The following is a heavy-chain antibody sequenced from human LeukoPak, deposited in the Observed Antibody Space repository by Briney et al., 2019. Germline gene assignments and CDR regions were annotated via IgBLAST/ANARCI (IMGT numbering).Heavy chain of an antibody. J-gene: IGHJ6*02. CDR2: ITWNGGST. Sequence: PGGSLRLSCTAAGFSFDDYDMSWVRQIPGKGLEWVAGITWNGGSTDYAVSVRGRFTISRDNAKKSVYLQMNSLRVEDAALYHCARDGKRVTTQFYYYGIDLWGQGTTVTVSS. V-gene: IGHV3-20*01. CDR3: ARDGKRVTTQFYYYGIDL. D-gene: IGHD3-3*01. CDR1: GFSFDDYD.